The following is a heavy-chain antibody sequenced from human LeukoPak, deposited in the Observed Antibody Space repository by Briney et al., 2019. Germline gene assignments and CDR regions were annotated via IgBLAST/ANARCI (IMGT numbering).Heavy chain of an antibody. V-gene: IGHV3-30*02. CDR2: IRYDGSNK. D-gene: IGHD3-3*01. CDR1: GFTFSSYG. Sequence: GGSLRLSCAASGFTFSSYGMHWVRQAPGKGLEWVAFIRYDGSNKYCADSVKGRFTISRDNSKNTLYLQMNSLRAEDTAVYYCAKDQSLRFLEWSPPDFDYWGQGTLVTVSS. CDR3: AKDQSLRFLEWSPPDFDY. J-gene: IGHJ4*02.